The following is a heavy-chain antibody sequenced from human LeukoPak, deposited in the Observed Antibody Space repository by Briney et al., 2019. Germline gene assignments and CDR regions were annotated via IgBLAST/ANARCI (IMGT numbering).Heavy chain of an antibody. CDR2: MHSNSGNT. CDR3: ARAPMYRSSVRGRVIWFDP. Sequence: GASVKVSCKASGYTFTSYDINWVRQATGQGLEWMGWMHSNSGNTGYAQKFQGRVTMTRNTSISTAYMELSSLRSEDTAVYYCARAPMYRSSVRGRVIWFDPWGQGTLGTVSS. D-gene: IGHD3-10*01. CDR1: GYTFTSYD. J-gene: IGHJ5*02. V-gene: IGHV1-8*01.